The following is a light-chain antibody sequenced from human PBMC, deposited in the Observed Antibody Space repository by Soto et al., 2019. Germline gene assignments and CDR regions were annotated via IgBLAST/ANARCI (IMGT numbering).Light chain of an antibody. V-gene: IGKV1-5*03. CDR3: QQYNSYGT. J-gene: IGKJ1*01. Sequence: DIQMTQSPSTLSASVGDRVTITCRATQTISSWLAWYQQKPGKAPKLLIYKASTLESGVPSRFNGSGSGTEFTLTISSLQPDDFATYYCQQYNSYGTFGQGTKVESK. CDR1: QTISSW. CDR2: KAS.